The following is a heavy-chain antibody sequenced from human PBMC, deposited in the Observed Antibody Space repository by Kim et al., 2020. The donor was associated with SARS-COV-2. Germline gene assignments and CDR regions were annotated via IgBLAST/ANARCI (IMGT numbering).Heavy chain of an antibody. CDR3: ARAVEGITVRVVVKAYYYYGMDV. Sequence: GGSLRLSCAASGFTFSSYWMSWVRQAPGKGLEWVANIKQDGSEKYYVDSVKGRFTISRDNPKNSLYLQMNSLRAEDTAVYYCARAVEGITVRVVVKAYYYYGMDVWGQGTTVTVSS. CDR1: GFTFSSYW. D-gene: IGHD3-22*01. J-gene: IGHJ6*02. CDR2: IKQDGSEK. V-gene: IGHV3-7*04.